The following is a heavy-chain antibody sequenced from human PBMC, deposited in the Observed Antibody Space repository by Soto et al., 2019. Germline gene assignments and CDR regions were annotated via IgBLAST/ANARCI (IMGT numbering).Heavy chain of an antibody. Sequence: QVQLVQSGAEVKKPGSSVKVSCKASGGIFSSYAISWVRQAHGQGLEWMGGMIPIFGTTNYAQKFQGRVTLTAVEPTSTGYMDLSSLRSEDTAVYYCASVYSTGGNCYRHFDYGGQGTLVTVSS. CDR2: MIPIFGTT. D-gene: IGHD2-15*01. J-gene: IGHJ4*02. CDR1: GGIFSSYA. V-gene: IGHV1-69*12. CDR3: ASVYSTGGNCYRHFDY.